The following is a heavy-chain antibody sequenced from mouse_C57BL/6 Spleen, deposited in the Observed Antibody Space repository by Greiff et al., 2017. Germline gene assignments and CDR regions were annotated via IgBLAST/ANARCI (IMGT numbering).Heavy chain of an antibody. CDR1: GYTFTSYW. J-gene: IGHJ4*01. V-gene: IGHV1-69*01. CDR3: AGYGSSLYYAMDY. D-gene: IGHD1-1*01. CDR2: IDPSDSYT. Sequence: VQLQQPGAELVMPGASVKLSCKASGYTFTSYWMHWVKQRPGQGLEWIGEIDPSDSYTNYNQKVKGKSTLTVDKSSSTAYMQLSSLTSGDSAVYYCAGYGSSLYYAMDYWGQGTSVTVSS.